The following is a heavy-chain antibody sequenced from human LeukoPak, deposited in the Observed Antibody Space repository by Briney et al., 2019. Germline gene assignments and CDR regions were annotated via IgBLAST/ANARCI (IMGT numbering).Heavy chain of an antibody. V-gene: IGHV4-4*02. Sequence: SETLSLTCAVSGDSISSSNWWSWVRQPPGKGLEWIGEIFHSGSINYSPSLKSRVTISVDKSKNQFSLKLTSVTAADTAVYYCTRAGYCTSTSCYVIDYWGQGTLVTVSS. CDR2: IFHSGSI. CDR1: GDSISSSNW. J-gene: IGHJ4*02. CDR3: TRAGYCTSTSCYVIDY. D-gene: IGHD2-2*01.